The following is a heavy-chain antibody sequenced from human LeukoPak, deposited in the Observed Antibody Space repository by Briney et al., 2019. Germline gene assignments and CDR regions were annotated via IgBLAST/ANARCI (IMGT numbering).Heavy chain of an antibody. CDR1: GYTFTSYA. J-gene: IGHJ4*02. CDR3: ARDPPFDSSVLYY. V-gene: IGHV1-3*01. D-gene: IGHD3-22*01. CDR2: INAGNGNT. Sequence: ASVKVPCKASGYTFTSYAMHWVRQAPGQRLGWMGWINAGNGNTKYSQKFQGRVTITRDTSASTAYMELSSLRSEDTAVYYCARDPPFDSSVLYYWGQGTLVTVSS.